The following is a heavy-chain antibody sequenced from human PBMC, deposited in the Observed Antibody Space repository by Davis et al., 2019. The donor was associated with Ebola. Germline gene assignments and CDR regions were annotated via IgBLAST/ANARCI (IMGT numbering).Heavy chain of an antibody. J-gene: IGHJ6*02. CDR3: ARVDSGYDSVYYYGMDV. V-gene: IGHV3-53*01. Sequence: GGSLRLSCAASGFTVSSNYMSWVRQAPGKGLEWVSVIYSGGSTYYADSVKGRFTISRDNSKNTLYLQMNSLRAEDTAVYYCARVDSGYDSVYYYGMDVWGQGTTVTVSS. CDR2: IYSGGST. D-gene: IGHD5-12*01. CDR1: GFTVSSNY.